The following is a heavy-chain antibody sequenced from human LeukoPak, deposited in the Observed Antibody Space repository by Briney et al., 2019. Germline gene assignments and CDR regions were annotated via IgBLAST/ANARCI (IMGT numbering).Heavy chain of an antibody. D-gene: IGHD4-23*01. Sequence: ASVKVSCKASGYTLSSYYMHWVRQAPGQGLEWMRIINPSGGSTSYAQKFQGRVTMTRDMSTSTDYMELSSLRSEDTAVYYCARDNSVEDTAWWFDPWGQGTLVTVSS. CDR1: GYTLSSYY. CDR2: INPSGGST. CDR3: ARDNSVEDTAWWFDP. V-gene: IGHV1-46*01. J-gene: IGHJ5*02.